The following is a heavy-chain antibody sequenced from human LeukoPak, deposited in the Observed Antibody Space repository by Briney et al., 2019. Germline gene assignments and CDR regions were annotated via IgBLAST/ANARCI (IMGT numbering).Heavy chain of an antibody. V-gene: IGHV3-23*01. D-gene: IGHD6-13*01. CDR1: GFTFSNYA. CDR3: AKRESSSSWYNYFDY. Sequence: GGSLRLSCAASGFTFSNYAMSWVRQAPGKGLEWVSAISPSADSTSYADSVKGRFAISRDDSKNTVYLQMDSLRAEDTAVYYCAKRESSSSWYNYFDYWGQGTLVTVSS. J-gene: IGHJ4*02. CDR2: ISPSADST.